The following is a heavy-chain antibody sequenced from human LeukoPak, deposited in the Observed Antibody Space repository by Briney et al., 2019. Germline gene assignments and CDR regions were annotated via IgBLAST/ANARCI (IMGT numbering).Heavy chain of an antibody. D-gene: IGHD3-9*01. CDR1: GGSISSGGYY. J-gene: IGHJ6*02. Sequence: SQTLSLTCTVSGGSISSGGYYWSWLRQHPGKGLEWIGYIYYSGSTYYNPSLKSRVTISVDTSKNQFSLKLSSVTAADTAVYYCARDREVGYYDILTGYRYYYGMDVWGQGTAVTVSS. V-gene: IGHV4-31*03. CDR3: ARDREVGYYDILTGYRYYYGMDV. CDR2: IYYSGST.